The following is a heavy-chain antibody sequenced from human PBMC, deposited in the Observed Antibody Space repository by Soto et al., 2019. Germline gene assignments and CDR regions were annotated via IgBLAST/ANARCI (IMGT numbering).Heavy chain of an antibody. CDR1: GFTVSSNY. D-gene: IGHD3-10*01. Sequence: EVQLVESGGGLVQPGGSLRLSCAASGFTVSSNYMTWVRQAPGKGLEWVSNIYSGGTTSYADSVKGRFTISRDNSKNTLVLQMNSLRDDDTAGYYCASGASGNYRWGQGTLVTVSS. J-gene: IGHJ4*02. CDR2: IYSGGTT. V-gene: IGHV3-66*01. CDR3: ASGASGNYR.